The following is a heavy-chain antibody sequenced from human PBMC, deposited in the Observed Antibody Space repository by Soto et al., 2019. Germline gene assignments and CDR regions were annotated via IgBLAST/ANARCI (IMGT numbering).Heavy chain of an antibody. Sequence: GGSLRLSCAASGFTFSSYCMHWVRQAPGKGLEWVSAISGSGGSTYYADSVKGRFTISRDNSKNTLYLQMNSLRAEDTAVYYCARRGSGSYYDYWGQGTLVTVSS. D-gene: IGHD1-26*01. CDR3: ARRGSGSYYDY. J-gene: IGHJ4*02. CDR2: ISGSGGST. V-gene: IGHV3-23*01. CDR1: GFTFSSYC.